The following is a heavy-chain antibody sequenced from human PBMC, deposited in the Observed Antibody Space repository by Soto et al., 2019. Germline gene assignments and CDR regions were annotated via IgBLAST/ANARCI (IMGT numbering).Heavy chain of an antibody. J-gene: IGHJ6*02. CDR3: ARGRSVGCYYGMDV. CDR1: GGSFSGYY. V-gene: IGHV4-34*01. Sequence: PSETLSLTCAVYGGSFSGYYWSWIRQPPGKGLEWIGEINHSGSTNYNPSLKSRVTISVDTSKNQFSLKLSSVTAADTAVYYCARGRSVGCYYGMDVWGQGTTVTVSS. CDR2: INHSGST. D-gene: IGHD3-10*01.